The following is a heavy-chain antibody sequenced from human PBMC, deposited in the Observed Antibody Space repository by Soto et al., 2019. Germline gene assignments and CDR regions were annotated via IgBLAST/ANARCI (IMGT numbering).Heavy chain of an antibody. D-gene: IGHD3-22*01. CDR2: TYPGASDT. Sequence: PGESLTVSCKGSGYRLTNYWIGWVRQRPGKGLEWMGITYPGASDTRYSPSLQGQVTISADKSINTPYPQMDRLRPEDTALYYCVKDGDNSGYYLRYYFDHWGQGAPVTVSS. CDR1: GYRLTNYW. CDR3: VKDGDNSGYYLRYYFDH. V-gene: IGHV5-51*01. J-gene: IGHJ4*02.